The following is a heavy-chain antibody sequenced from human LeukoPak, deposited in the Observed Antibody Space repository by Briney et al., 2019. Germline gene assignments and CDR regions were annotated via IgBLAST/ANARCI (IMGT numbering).Heavy chain of an antibody. V-gene: IGHV3-7*01. D-gene: IGHD6-13*01. CDR3: ARDIEAAGLFLDY. Sequence: PGGSLRLSCAASGFTFSSYWMSWVRQAPGEGLEWVANMKYDGSEKYCVDSVKGRFTISRDNAKNSLYLQMNSLRAEDTAVYYCARDIEAAGLFLDYWGQGTLVTVS. J-gene: IGHJ4*02. CDR1: GFTFSSYW. CDR2: MKYDGSEK.